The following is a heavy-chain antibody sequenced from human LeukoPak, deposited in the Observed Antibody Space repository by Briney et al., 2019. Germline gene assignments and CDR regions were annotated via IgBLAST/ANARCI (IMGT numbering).Heavy chain of an antibody. D-gene: IGHD3-10*01. J-gene: IGHJ6*02. CDR3: AKAVWFGEFDYYFFGLDV. Sequence: PGGSLRLSCAAFGFTFSSYAMGWVRQAPGKGLEWGSAISGSGGDTYYADSVKGRFTFSRDNSKNTLYLQMNSLRPEDTALYYSAKAVWFGEFDYYFFGLDVWGQGTTVTVSS. V-gene: IGHV3-23*01. CDR2: ISGSGGDT. CDR1: GFTFSSYA.